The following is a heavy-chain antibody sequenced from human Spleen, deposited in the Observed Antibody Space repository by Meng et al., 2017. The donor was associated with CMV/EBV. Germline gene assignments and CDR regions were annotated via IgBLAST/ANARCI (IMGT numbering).Heavy chain of an antibody. J-gene: IGHJ4*02. CDR1: GYTFTRYY. Sequence: ASVKVSCKASGYTFTRYYMNWVRQAPGQGLEWMGIINPTGGSTTYAQKFQGRVTMTRDTSTSTVYVEMSSLRSEDTAVYYCARGRFDYGDYTVIDFWGQGTLVTVSS. CDR3: ARGRFDYGDYTVIDF. D-gene: IGHD4-17*01. CDR2: INPTGGST. V-gene: IGHV1-46*01.